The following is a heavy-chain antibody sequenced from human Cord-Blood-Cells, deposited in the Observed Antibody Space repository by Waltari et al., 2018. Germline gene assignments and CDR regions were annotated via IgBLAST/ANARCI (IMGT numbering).Heavy chain of an antibody. CDR3: ARSIAVAGQVDY. CDR2: INHSGST. Sequence: QVQLQQWGAGLLKPSETLSLTCAVSGGSFRGYYWGWNRQPPGKGLEWIGEINHSGSTNYNPSLKSRVTISVDTSKNQFSLKLSSVTAADTAVYYCARSIAVAGQVDYWGQGTLVTVSS. D-gene: IGHD6-19*01. V-gene: IGHV4-34*01. J-gene: IGHJ4*02. CDR1: GGSFRGYY.